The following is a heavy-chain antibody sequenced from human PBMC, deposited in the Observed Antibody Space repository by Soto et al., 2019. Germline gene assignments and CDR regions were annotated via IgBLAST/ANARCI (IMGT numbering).Heavy chain of an antibody. CDR2: ISGSGGST. Sequence: GSLRLSCAASGFTFSSYVMSWVRQAPGKGLEWVSAISGSGGSTYYADSVKGRFTISRDNSKNTLYLQMNSLRAEDTAVYYCARHSGYDFKYYYYYMDVWGKGTTVTVSS. CDR3: ARHSGYDFKYYYYYMDV. D-gene: IGHD5-12*01. J-gene: IGHJ6*03. CDR1: GFTFSSYV. V-gene: IGHV3-23*01.